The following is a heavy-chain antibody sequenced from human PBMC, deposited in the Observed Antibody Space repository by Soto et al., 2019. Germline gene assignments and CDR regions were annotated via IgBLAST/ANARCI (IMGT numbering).Heavy chain of an antibody. CDR2: IYYSGST. V-gene: IGHV4-59*08. CDR3: ERRGDWGSDEFDY. J-gene: IGHJ4*02. D-gene: IGHD7-27*01. Sequence: QVQLQESGPGLVKPSETLSLTCTVSGGSISPYYWSWIRQPPGKGLEWIGYIYYSGSTSYNPSIKGRVTIAIDTSKNQFSLNLSSMTATDTAVYYCERRGDWGSDEFDYWGQGTLVTVPS. CDR1: GGSISPYY.